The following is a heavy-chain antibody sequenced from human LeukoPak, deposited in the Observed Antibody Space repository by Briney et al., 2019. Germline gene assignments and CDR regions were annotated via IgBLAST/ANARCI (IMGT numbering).Heavy chain of an antibody. V-gene: IGHV3-21*01. CDR3: ARDPAAVSSGGVY. CDR1: GFTFSSYS. CDR2: ISSSSSYI. Sequence: GGSLRLSCAASGFTFSSYSMNWVRLAPGKGLEWVSSISSSSSYIYYADSVKGRFTISRDNAKNSLYLQMNSLRAEDTAVYYCARDPAAVSSGGVYWGQGTLVTVSS. D-gene: IGHD6-13*01. J-gene: IGHJ4*02.